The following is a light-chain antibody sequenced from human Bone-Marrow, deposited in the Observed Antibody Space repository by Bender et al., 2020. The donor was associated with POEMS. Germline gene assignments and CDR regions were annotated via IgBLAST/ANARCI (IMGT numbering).Light chain of an antibody. CDR2: QDT. V-gene: IGLV3-1*01. CDR3: QAWDTYSVI. Sequence: SYEVTQPPSVSVSPGQTASITCPGDDLGDKYVAWYHQKPGQSPVLVIYQDTKRPSGIPERFSGSNSGNTATLTISGTQAMGESDYYCQAWDTYSVIFGGGTKLTVL. CDR1: DLGDKY. J-gene: IGLJ2*01.